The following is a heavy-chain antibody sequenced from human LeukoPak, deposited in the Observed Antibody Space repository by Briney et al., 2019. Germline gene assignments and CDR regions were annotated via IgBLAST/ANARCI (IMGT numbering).Heavy chain of an antibody. CDR1: GGSISSGSYW. V-gene: IGHV4-31*03. D-gene: IGHD1-7*01. Sequence: SQTLSLTCTVSGGSISSGSYWWSWIRQHPGKGLAWIGYVYYSGSTYYNPSLKSRVSISVDTSENRLSLTLTSLTAADTAVYYCARRTGTTVWDDAFDVWGQGTMVTVSS. CDR3: ARRTGTTVWDDAFDV. J-gene: IGHJ3*01. CDR2: VYYSGST.